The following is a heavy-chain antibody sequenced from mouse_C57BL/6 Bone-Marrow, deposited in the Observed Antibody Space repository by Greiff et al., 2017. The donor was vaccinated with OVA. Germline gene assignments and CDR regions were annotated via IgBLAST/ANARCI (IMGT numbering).Heavy chain of an antibody. Sequence: VQLQESGPGLVAPSQSLSITCTVSGFSLTSYGVDWVRQSPGKGLEWLGVIWGVGSTNYNSALKSRLSISKDNSKSQVFLKMNSLQTDDTAMYYCAREAYYSPYWYFDVWGTGTTVTVSS. CDR2: IWGVGST. CDR3: AREAYYSPYWYFDV. D-gene: IGHD2-12*01. V-gene: IGHV2-6*01. CDR1: GFSLTSYG. J-gene: IGHJ1*03.